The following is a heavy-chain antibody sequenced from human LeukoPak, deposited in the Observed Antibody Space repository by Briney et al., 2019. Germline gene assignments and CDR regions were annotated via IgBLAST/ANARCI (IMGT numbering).Heavy chain of an antibody. CDR2: IYPGDSDT. CDR1: GYSFTNYW. Sequence: GESLKISCKGSGYSFTNYWIGWVRQMPGKGLEWMGIIYPGDSDTRYSPSFQGQVTISADKSISTAYLQWNSLKASDTAMYYCARAGRVYGDVGECWGQGTLVTVSS. J-gene: IGHJ4*02. D-gene: IGHD4-17*01. V-gene: IGHV5-51*01. CDR3: ARAGRVYGDVGEC.